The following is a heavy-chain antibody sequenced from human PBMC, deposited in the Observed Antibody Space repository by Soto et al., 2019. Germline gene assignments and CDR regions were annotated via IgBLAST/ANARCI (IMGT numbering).Heavy chain of an antibody. CDR3: ARGTYGDY. CDR1: GYGFTTYG. V-gene: IGHV1-18*01. J-gene: IGHJ4*02. Sequence: QIHLVQSGAEVKKPGASVKVSCKGSGYGFTTYGITWVRQAPGQGLEWMAWISAHNGNTNYAQKHQGRVTVTRDTSTSTAYMELRSLRSADTAVYYCARGTYGDYWGQGALVTVSS. CDR2: ISAHNGNT. D-gene: IGHD4-17*01.